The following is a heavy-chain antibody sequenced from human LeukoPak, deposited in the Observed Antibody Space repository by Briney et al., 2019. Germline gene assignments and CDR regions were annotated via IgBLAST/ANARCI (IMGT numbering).Heavy chain of an antibody. CDR1: GFTFSSYS. Sequence: GGSLRLSCAASGFTFSSYSMNWVRQAPGKGLEWVSSISSSSSYIYYADSVKGRFTISRDNAKNSLYLQMNSLRAEDTAVYYCARDRCSGGSCCTEYCGEGTLVTLSS. CDR3: ARDRCSGGSCCTEY. J-gene: IGHJ4*02. CDR2: ISSSSSYI. V-gene: IGHV3-21*01. D-gene: IGHD2-15*01.